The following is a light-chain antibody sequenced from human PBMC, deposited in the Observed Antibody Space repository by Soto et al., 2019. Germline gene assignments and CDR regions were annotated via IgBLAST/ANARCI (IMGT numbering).Light chain of an antibody. J-gene: IGLJ2*01. V-gene: IGLV4-69*01. CDR2: LDSDGRH. CDR1: SGHSSYA. CDR3: QTWGNGNHVV. Sequence: QSVLTQSPSASASLGASVKLTCTLSSGHSSYAIAWHQQQPEKGPRYLMKLDSDGRHPKGDAIPDRFSGSSSGAERYRTISSLQSEYEADYYCQTWGNGNHVVFGGGTKLTVL.